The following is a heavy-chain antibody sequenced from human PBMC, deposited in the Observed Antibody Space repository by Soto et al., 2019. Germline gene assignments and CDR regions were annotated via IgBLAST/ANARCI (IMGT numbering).Heavy chain of an antibody. CDR1: GCSISGHY. J-gene: IGHJ5*02. CDR2: ISYSGST. V-gene: IGHV4-59*11. CDR3: ARDVGLQHDTGYYDFWSGKNNWFDP. Sequence: SETLSLTCPVSGCSISGHYWSWIRQPPGKGLQYIGYISYSGSTNYNPSLKSRVTISVDTSNNQFSLRLSSVTAADTAVYYCARDVGLQHDTGYYDFWSGKNNWFDPWGQGILVTVSS. D-gene: IGHD3-3*01.